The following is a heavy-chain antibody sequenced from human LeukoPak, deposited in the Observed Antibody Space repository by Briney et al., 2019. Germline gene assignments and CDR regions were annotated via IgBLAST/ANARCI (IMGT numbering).Heavy chain of an antibody. CDR1: GFTFLSYG. CDR3: VKDQVTEDSTRIYYFDH. Sequence: GGSLRLSCAASGFTFLSYGMHWIRQSPGKGLEWGAFILYDGNNEYYGDSVRGRFTISRDNSNNILPLQMNSLSTEDTAVYYCVKDQVTEDSTRIYYFDHWGQGILVTVSS. V-gene: IGHV3-30*02. J-gene: IGHJ4*02. CDR2: ILYDGNNE. D-gene: IGHD2-21*02.